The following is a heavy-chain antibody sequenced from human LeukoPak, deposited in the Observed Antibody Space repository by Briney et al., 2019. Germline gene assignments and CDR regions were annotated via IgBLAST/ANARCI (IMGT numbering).Heavy chain of an antibody. Sequence: ASVKVSCKASGYTFTGYYMHWVRQAPGQGLEWMGWIDPNSGGTNYAQKFQGRVTMTRDTSISTAYMELSRLRSDDTAVYYCARDYIAAAGTDSDYWGQGTLVTVSS. V-gene: IGHV1-2*02. D-gene: IGHD6-13*01. J-gene: IGHJ4*02. CDR2: IDPNSGGT. CDR3: ARDYIAAAGTDSDY. CDR1: GYTFTGYY.